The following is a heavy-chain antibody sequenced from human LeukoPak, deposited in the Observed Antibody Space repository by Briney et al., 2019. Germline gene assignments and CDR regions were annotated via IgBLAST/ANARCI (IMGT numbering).Heavy chain of an antibody. J-gene: IGHJ4*02. CDR2: IKRDGSEK. CDR1: GFTFSTYW. D-gene: IGHD2-2*02. CDR3: ARVYTGIRWHFDY. V-gene: IGHV3-7*03. Sequence: PGVSLRLSCAASGFTFSTYWMSWVRQAPGKGLECVANIKRDGSEKYYVDSVKGRFTIFRDDAKSSLYLQMNSLRAEDTAVYFCARVYTGIRWHFDYWGQGTLVTVSS.